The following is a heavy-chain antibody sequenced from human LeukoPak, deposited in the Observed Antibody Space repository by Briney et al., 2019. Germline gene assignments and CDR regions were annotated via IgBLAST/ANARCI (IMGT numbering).Heavy chain of an antibody. D-gene: IGHD1-1*01. CDR3: ARLERDWKAGAAFDY. J-gene: IGHJ4*02. CDR1: GGSISSYY. Sequence: SETLSLTCTVSGGSISSYYWSWIRQPAGKGLEWIGRIYTSGSTNYNPSLKSRVTMSVDTSKNQFSLKLSSVTAADTAVYYCARLERDWKAGAAFDYWGQGTLVTVSS. CDR2: IYTSGST. V-gene: IGHV4-4*07.